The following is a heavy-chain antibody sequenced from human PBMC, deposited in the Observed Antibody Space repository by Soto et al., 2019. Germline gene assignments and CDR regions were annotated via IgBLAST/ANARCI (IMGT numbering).Heavy chain of an antibody. Sequence: ASVKVSCKASGYTFTNYAMHWVRQAPGQRLEWMGWINAGNGNTKYSQKFQGRVTMTTDTSTSTAYMELRSLRSDGTAVYYCATRLTSIAAAGNDYFDYWGQGTLVTVSS. V-gene: IGHV1-3*01. CDR1: GYTFTNYA. CDR2: INAGNGNT. CDR3: ATRLTSIAAAGNDYFDY. D-gene: IGHD6-13*01. J-gene: IGHJ4*02.